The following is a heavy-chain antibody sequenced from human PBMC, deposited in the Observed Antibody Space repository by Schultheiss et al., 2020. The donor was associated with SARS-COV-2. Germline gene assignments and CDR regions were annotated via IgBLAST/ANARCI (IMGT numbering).Heavy chain of an antibody. Sequence: GGSLRLSCTASGYIFTSYWIGWVRQMPGKGLEWMGFISPGDSDTRYSPSFQGQVTISAVRSISTAYLQWTSLRASDTAMYYCARKDCSGGSCSDAFDIWGQGTMVTVSS. D-gene: IGHD2-15*01. V-gene: IGHV5-51*01. CDR1: GYIFTSYW. CDR3: ARKDCSGGSCSDAFDI. J-gene: IGHJ3*02. CDR2: ISPGDSDT.